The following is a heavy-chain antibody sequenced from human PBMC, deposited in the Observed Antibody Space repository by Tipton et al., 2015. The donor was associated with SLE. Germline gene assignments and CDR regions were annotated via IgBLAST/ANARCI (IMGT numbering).Heavy chain of an antibody. J-gene: IGHJ4*02. CDR1: GGSFSGYY. V-gene: IGHV4-34*01. D-gene: IGHD1-7*01. CDR2: INHSGST. CDR3: ARDSDWKYAIDH. Sequence: TLSLTCAVYGGSFSGYYWSWIRQPPGKGLEWIGEINHSGSTNYNPSLKSRVTISVDTSKNQFSLKLSSVTAADTAVYYCARDSDWKYAIDHWGQGTLVTVSS.